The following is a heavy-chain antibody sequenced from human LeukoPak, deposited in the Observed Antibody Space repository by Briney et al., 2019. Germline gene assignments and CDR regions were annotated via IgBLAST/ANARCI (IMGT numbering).Heavy chain of an antibody. D-gene: IGHD3-10*01. CDR2: IYYSGST. J-gene: IGHJ4*02. V-gene: IGHV4-59*01. Sequence: SETLSLTCTVSGGSISSYYWSWIGQPPGKGLEWIGYIYYSGSTNYNPSLKSRVTISVDTSQNQFSLKLSSVTAADTAVYYCARGAYGSGSYGWGQGTLVTVSS. CDR3: ARGAYGSGSYG. CDR1: GGSISSYY.